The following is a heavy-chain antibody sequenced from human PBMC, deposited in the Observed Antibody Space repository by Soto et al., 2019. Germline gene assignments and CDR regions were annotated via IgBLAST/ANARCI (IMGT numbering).Heavy chain of an antibody. D-gene: IGHD3-10*01. CDR2: IIPILGIA. CDR1: VGTFSSYT. Sequence: QVQLVQSGAEVKKPGSSVKVSCKASVGTFSSYTISWVRQAPGQGLEWMGRIIPILGIANYAQKFQGRVTITADKSTSPAYMELSSLRSEDTAVYYCARFRGSYGMDVWGQGTTVTVSS. J-gene: IGHJ6*02. CDR3: ARFRGSYGMDV. V-gene: IGHV1-69*02.